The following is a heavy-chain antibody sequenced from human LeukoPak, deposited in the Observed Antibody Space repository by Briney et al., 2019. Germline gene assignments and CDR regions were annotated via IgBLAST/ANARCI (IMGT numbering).Heavy chain of an antibody. CDR1: GFTFTTYS. V-gene: IGHV3-21*01. CDR2: ISTSSSYI. J-gene: IGHJ4*02. D-gene: IGHD3-3*01. Sequence: GGSLRLSCAASGFTFTTYSMNWVRQAPGKGLEWVSSISTSSSYIYYADSVKGRFTTSRDNAKNSLCLQMNNLRAEDTAVYYCARDRSGYYPPLPFDYWGQGTLVTVSS. CDR3: ARDRSGYYPPLPFDY.